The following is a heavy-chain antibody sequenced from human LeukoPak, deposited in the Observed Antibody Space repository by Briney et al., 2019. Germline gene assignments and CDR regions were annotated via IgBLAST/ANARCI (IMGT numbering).Heavy chain of an antibody. D-gene: IGHD6-13*01. V-gene: IGHV4-34*01. CDR1: GGSFSGYY. J-gene: IGHJ6*04. Sequence: PSETLSLTCAVYGGSFSGYYWSWIRQPPGKGLEWIGEINHSGSTNYNLSLKSRVTISVDTSKNQFSLKLSSVTAADTAVYYCARVASSSWYFGYYYYYGMDVWGKGTTVTVSS. CDR2: INHSGST. CDR3: ARVASSSWYFGYYYYYGMDV.